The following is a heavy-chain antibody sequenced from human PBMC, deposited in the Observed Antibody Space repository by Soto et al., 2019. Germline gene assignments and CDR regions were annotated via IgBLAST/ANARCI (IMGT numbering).Heavy chain of an antibody. J-gene: IGHJ4*02. Sequence: PGGSLRLSCAASGFTFSSYGMHWVRQAPGKGLEWVAVISYDGSNKYYADSVKGRFTISRDNSKNTLYLQMNSLRAEDTAVYYCACQTDFDYWGQGTLVTVSS. V-gene: IGHV3-30*03. CDR2: ISYDGSNK. CDR1: GFTFSSYG. CDR3: ACQTDFDY.